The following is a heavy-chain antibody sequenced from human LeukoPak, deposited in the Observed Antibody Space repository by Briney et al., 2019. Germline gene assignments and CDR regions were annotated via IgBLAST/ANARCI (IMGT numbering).Heavy chain of an antibody. Sequence: SETLSLTCTVSGGSISGYYWNWIRRSPGKGLEWIGYAYYTGSTSYNPSLESRVTISVDTSKEQFYLKLNSVTAADTAVYYCASRSGRNYYGMDVWGQGTTVTVSS. V-gene: IGHV4-59*01. CDR1: GGSISGYY. D-gene: IGHD3-10*01. CDR3: ASRSGRNYYGMDV. J-gene: IGHJ6*02. CDR2: AYYTGST.